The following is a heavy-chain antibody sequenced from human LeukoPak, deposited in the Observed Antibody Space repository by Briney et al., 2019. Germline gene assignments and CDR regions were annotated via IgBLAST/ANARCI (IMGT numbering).Heavy chain of an antibody. J-gene: IGHJ4*02. CDR1: GGSFSGYY. CDR2: INHSGST. D-gene: IGHD1-26*01. V-gene: IGHV4-34*01. CDR3: ARGPAKDRRWEY. Sequence: SETLSLTCAVYGGSFSGYYWSWIRQPPGKGLEWIGEINHSGSTNYNPSLKSRVTISVDTSKNQFSLKLGSVTAADTAVYYCARGPAKDRRWEYWGQGTLVTVSS.